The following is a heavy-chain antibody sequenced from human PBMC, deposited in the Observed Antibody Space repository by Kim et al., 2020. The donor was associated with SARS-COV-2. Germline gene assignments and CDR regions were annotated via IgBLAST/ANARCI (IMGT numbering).Heavy chain of an antibody. J-gene: IGHJ4*02. CDR3: TKISLMGDDVY. V-gene: IGHV3-7*01. Sequence: YYVDSVKGRFTISRDNAKNSLYLQMNSLRGEDTAVYFCTKISLMGDDVYWGQGTLVTVSS. D-gene: IGHD1-26*01.